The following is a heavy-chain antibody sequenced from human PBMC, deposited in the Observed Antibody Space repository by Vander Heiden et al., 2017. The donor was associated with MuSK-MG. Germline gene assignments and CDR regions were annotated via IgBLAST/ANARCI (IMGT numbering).Heavy chain of an antibody. V-gene: IGHV1-69*06. D-gene: IGHD2-2*01. Sequence: QVQLVQSGAEVKKPGSSVKVSCKASGGTFSSYAISWVRQAPGQGLEWMGGIIPIFGTANYAQKFQGRVTITADKSTSTAYMELSSLRSEETAVYYCARRGYCSSTSCLRYGMDVWGQGTTVTVYS. CDR2: IIPIFGTA. J-gene: IGHJ6*02. CDR1: GGTFSSYA. CDR3: ARRGYCSSTSCLRYGMDV.